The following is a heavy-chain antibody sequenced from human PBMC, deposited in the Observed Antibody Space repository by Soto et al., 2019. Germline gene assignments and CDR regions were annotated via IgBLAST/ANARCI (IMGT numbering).Heavy chain of an antibody. CDR1: GFPFSDYY. CDR2: ISPKSTYR. Sequence: PGGSLRLSCPTSGFPFSDYYMSWIRQAPGKGLEWLSHISPKSTYRNYADSVKGRFTISRDNTKSSLFLQMNSLGVEDTAVYSCVRGGGGGLFEHWGQGVLVTVSS. D-gene: IGHD2-21*01. J-gene: IGHJ4*02. CDR3: VRGGGGGLFEH. V-gene: IGHV3-11*06.